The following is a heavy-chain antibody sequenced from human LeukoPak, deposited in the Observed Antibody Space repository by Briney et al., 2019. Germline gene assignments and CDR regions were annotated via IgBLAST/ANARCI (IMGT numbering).Heavy chain of an antibody. Sequence: SETLSPTCTVSGGSISSYYWSWIRQPPGKGLEWIGYIYYSGSTNYNPSLKSRVTISVDTSKNQFSLKLSSVTAADTAVYYCARHKHKGIAAAGTGWFDPWGQGTLVTVSS. V-gene: IGHV4-59*08. D-gene: IGHD6-13*01. CDR1: GGSISSYY. CDR2: IYYSGST. CDR3: ARHKHKGIAAAGTGWFDP. J-gene: IGHJ5*02.